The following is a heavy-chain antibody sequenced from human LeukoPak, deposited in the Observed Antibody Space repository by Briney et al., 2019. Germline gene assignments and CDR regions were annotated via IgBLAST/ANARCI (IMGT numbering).Heavy chain of an antibody. V-gene: IGHV4-39*01. Sequence: SETLSLTCTVSGGSISSSSYYWGWIRQPPGKGLERIGSISYSGSTYYNPSLKSRVTISVDTSKNQFSLKLSSVTAADTAVYYCARPIMLNIAAAIDYWGQGTLVTVSS. J-gene: IGHJ4*02. CDR2: ISYSGST. D-gene: IGHD6-13*01. CDR3: ARPIMLNIAAAIDY. CDR1: GGSISSSSYY.